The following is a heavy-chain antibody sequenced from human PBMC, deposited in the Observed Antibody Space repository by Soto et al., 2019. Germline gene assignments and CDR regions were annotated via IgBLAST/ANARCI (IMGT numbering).Heavy chain of an antibody. CDR1: GYRFPTYW. V-gene: IGHV5-51*01. J-gene: IGHJ3*02. CDR2: IYPGDSDT. CDR3: ARYNHSDYNSGYAFDI. D-gene: IGHD5-12*01. Sequence: PGESLKISCRGSGYRFPTYWISWVRQMPGKGLELMGIIYPGDSDTRYSPSFQSQVTTSADKSINTAYLQWSSLKASDTAMYYCARYNHSDYNSGYAFDIWGQGTMVTV.